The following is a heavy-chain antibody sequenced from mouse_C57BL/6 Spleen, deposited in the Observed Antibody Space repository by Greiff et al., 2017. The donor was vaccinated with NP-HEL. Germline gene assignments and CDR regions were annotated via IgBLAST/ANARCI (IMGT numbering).Heavy chain of an antibody. V-gene: IGHV1-39*01. CDR2: INPNYGTT. Sequence: VQLKESGPELVKPGASVKISCKASGYSFTDYNMNWVKQSNGKSLEWIGVINPNYGTTSYNQKFKGKATLTVDQSSSTAYMQLNSLTSEDSAVYYCARGERIRSAWFAYWGQGTLVTVSA. CDR3: ARGERIRSAWFAY. J-gene: IGHJ3*01. CDR1: GYSFTDYN.